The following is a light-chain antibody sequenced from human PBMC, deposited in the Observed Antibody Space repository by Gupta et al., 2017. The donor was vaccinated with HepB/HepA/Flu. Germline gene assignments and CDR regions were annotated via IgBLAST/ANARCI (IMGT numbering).Light chain of an antibody. CDR3: MQDKWWRNT. J-gene: IGKJ2*01. V-gene: IGKV2-30*01. Sequence: DVVLTQSPLSLPVTLGQPASISCTSSRSLVSTDGNNYFDWFQQGPGQSPRRLIYKGSNRDSGVPDRFSGTGSGTDFTLKISRVEAEDFGVYYCMQDKWWRNTFGQGTKLEIK. CDR1: RSLVSTDGNNY. CDR2: KGS.